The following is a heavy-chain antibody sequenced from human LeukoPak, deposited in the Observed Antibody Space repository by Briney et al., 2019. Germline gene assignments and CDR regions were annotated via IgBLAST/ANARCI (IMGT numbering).Heavy chain of an antibody. D-gene: IGHD3-3*01. CDR2: ISYDGSNK. CDR3: AREYSGALYDFGLGAFDI. Sequence: GRSLRLSCAASGFTFSSYAMHWVRQAPGKGLEWVAVISYDGSNKYYADSVKGRFTISRDNSKNTLYLQVNSLRAEDTAVYYCAREYSGALYDFGLGAFDIWGQGTMVTVSS. CDR1: GFTFSSYA. V-gene: IGHV3-30-3*01. J-gene: IGHJ3*02.